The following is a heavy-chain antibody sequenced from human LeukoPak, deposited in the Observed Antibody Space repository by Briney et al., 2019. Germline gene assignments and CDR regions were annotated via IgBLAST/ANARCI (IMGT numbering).Heavy chain of an antibody. CDR3: ARVSSWYWDYYYGMDV. Sequence: SETQSLTCSVSGGSFSNYYWSWIRQPAGKGLEWIGRIYTSGSTNYNPSLKGRVTMSVDTSKNQFSLKLSSVTAADTAVYYCARVSSWYWDYYYGMDVWGQGTTVTVSS. D-gene: IGHD6-13*01. CDR1: GGSFSNYY. V-gene: IGHV4-4*07. CDR2: IYTSGST. J-gene: IGHJ6*02.